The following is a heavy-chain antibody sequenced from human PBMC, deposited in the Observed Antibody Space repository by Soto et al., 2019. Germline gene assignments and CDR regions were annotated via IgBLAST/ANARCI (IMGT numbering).Heavy chain of an antibody. CDR3: AKEIDDYYDSSHNLDS. Sequence: EVQLLESGGGLVQPGGSLRLSCAASGYSSSSYAMAWVRQAPGKGLEWVSATSGSGGTTFYADSVKGRFTISRDNSKNTLYLHMNTLRVEDTAVYYCAKEIDDYYDSSHNLDSWGQGTLVTVSS. D-gene: IGHD3-22*01. CDR1: GYSSSSYA. CDR2: TSGSGGTT. J-gene: IGHJ4*02. V-gene: IGHV3-23*01.